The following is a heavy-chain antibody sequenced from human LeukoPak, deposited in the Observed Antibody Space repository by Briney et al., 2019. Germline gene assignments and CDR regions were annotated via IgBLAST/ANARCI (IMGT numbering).Heavy chain of an antibody. D-gene: IGHD3-10*01. V-gene: IGHV4-34*01. CDR3: ARGPGYYGSGSYYKH. J-gene: IGHJ4*02. CDR1: GGSFSDYY. Sequence: SETLSLTCAVYGGSFSDYYWSWIRQPPGKGLEWIGEINHSGSTNYNPSLKSRVTISVDTSKNQFSLKLSSVTGADTAVYYCARGPGYYGSGSYYKHWGQGTLVTVSS. CDR2: INHSGST.